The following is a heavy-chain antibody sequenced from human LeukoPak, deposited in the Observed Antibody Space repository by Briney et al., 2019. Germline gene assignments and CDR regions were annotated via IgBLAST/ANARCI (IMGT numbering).Heavy chain of an antibody. J-gene: IGHJ4*02. CDR1: GFTFSSYA. CDR2: ISGGST. V-gene: IGHV3-23*01. D-gene: IGHD6-6*01. CDR3: ARVSSYSSSSGSLCDY. Sequence: GGSLRLSCAASGFTFSSYAMSWVRQAPGKGLEWVSSISGGSTYYADSVKGRFTISRDNAKNSLYLQMNSLRAEDTAIYYCARVSSYSSSSGSLCDYWGQGTRVTVSS.